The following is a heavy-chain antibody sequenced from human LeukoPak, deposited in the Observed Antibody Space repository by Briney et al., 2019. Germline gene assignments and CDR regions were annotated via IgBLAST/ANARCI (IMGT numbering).Heavy chain of an antibody. CDR2: IYYSGST. D-gene: IGHD3-22*01. CDR3: ARASSYDSSGFYYYYYHMDV. CDR1: GGSISSYY. V-gene: IGHV4-59*12. Sequence: SETLSLTCTVSGGSISSYYWSWIRQPPGKGLKWIGYIYYSGSTYYNPSLKSRVTISVDTSKNQFSLKLSSVTAADTAVYYCARASSYDSSGFYYYYYHMDVWGKGTTVTVSS. J-gene: IGHJ6*03.